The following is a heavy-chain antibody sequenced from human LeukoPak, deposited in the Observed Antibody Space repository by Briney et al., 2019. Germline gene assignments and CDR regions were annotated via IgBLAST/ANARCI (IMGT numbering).Heavy chain of an antibody. J-gene: IGHJ6*02. CDR2: TYYRSKWNT. V-gene: IGHV6-1*01. CDR3: SRQRSTSTYYFGLDV. CDR1: GDTVSSNTAA. D-gene: IGHD6-6*01. Sequence: TLSLTCAISGDTVSSNTAAWNWISQSPSRGLEWLGRTYYRSKWNTDYAASVQNRITINPDTSTNQFSLQLKSATPEDTAVYYCSRQRSTSTYYFGLDVWGQGTTVTVSS.